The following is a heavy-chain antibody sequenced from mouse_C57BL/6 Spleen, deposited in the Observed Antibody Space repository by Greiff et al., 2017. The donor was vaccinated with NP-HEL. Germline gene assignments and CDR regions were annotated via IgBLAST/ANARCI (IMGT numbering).Heavy chain of an antibody. CDR2: IYPGDGDT. J-gene: IGHJ4*01. D-gene: IGHD6-1*01. CDR3: ARGRDSPYAMDY. Sequence: VQLQQSGAELVKPGASVKISCKASGYAFSSYWMNWVKQRPGKGLEWIGQIYPGDGDTNYNGKFKGKATLTADKSSSTAYMQLSSLTSEDSAVYFCARGRDSPYAMDYWGQGTSVTVSS. CDR1: GYAFSSYW. V-gene: IGHV1-80*01.